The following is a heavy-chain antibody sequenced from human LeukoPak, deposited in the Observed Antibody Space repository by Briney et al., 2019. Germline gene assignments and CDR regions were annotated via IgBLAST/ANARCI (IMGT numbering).Heavy chain of an antibody. CDR2: ISWNSGSI. D-gene: IGHD1-1*01. CDR3: AKAQLSAVTSLFDY. CDR1: GFTFDDYA. J-gene: IGHJ4*02. V-gene: IGHV3-9*03. Sequence: GGSLRLSCAASGFTFDDYAMHWVRQAPGKGLEWVSGISWNSGSIGYADSVKGRFTISRDNAKNSLYLQMNSLRAEDMALYYCAKAQLSAVTSLFDYWGQGTLVTVSS.